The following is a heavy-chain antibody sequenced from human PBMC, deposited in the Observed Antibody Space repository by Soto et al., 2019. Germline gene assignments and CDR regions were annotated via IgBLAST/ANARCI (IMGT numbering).Heavy chain of an antibody. CDR2: INTAGTTT. CDR1: GFSFSTYW. D-gene: IGHD4-17*01. CDR3: AGGGGDYGDYLDY. J-gene: IGHJ4*02. V-gene: IGHV3-74*01. Sequence: ELQLVESGGGLVQPGGSLRLSCVASGFSFSTYWMHWVRQAPGKGLVWVSRINTAGTTTPYADSVTGRFTISRDNAKNTLYLQMNSLRAEDPAFYYCAGGGGDYGDYLDYWGQGALVTVSS.